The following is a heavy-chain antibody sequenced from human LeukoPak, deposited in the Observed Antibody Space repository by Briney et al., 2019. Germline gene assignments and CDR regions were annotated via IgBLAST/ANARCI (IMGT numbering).Heavy chain of an antibody. J-gene: IGHJ4*02. Sequence: PPGGSLRLSCAASGFTFSGSTMSWVRQAPGKGLEWVSGISGRGGTTRHADSVKGRFTISRDHSKNTLYLQMNSRRAEDTAVYYCAKDRGIVVVPTLFDYWGQGTLVTVSS. CDR3: AKDRGIVVVPTLFDY. V-gene: IGHV3-23*01. CDR1: GFTFSGST. CDR2: ISGRGGTT. D-gene: IGHD2-2*01.